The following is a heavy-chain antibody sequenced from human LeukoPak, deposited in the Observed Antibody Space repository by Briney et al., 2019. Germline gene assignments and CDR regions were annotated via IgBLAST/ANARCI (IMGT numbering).Heavy chain of an antibody. Sequence: SETLSLTCAVSGYSIRSGYYWGWIRQPPAKGLEWIASINHNGNIYHNPSLKSRVTMSVDTSRDQFPLRLSSVTAADTAIYYCARTTLEGFDYWGQGTLVTVSS. CDR2: INHNGNI. CDR1: GYSIRSGYY. J-gene: IGHJ4*02. D-gene: IGHD1-1*01. V-gene: IGHV4-38-2*01. CDR3: ARTTLEGFDY.